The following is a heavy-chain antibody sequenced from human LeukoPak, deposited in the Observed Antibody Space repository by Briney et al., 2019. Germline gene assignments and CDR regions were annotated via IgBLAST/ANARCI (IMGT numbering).Heavy chain of an antibody. CDR3: ARVAGTKCLDY. V-gene: IGHV3-23*01. D-gene: IGHD6-19*01. Sequence: GGSLRLSCAASGFTFSTYAVSWVRQAPGRGLEWVSSISGSGGSTSYADSVKGRFTISRGNSKNTLYLQMNSLRAEGTAIYYCARVAGTKCLDYWGQGTLVTISS. CDR2: ISGSGGST. CDR1: GFTFSTYA. J-gene: IGHJ4*02.